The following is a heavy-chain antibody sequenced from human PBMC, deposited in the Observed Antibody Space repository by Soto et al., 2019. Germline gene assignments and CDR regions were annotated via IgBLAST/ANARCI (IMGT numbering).Heavy chain of an antibody. J-gene: IGHJ4*02. V-gene: IGHV3-53*04. CDR2: IYSGGST. CDR3: ARSPGDLGYCSGGSCRHTYYFDY. Sequence: PGGSLRLACAASGFTVSSNYMSWVRQAPGKGLEWVSVIYSGGSTYYADSVKGRFTISRHNSKNTLYLQMNSLRAEDTAVYYCARSPGDLGYCSGGSCRHTYYFDYWGERTLVTVSS. D-gene: IGHD2-15*01. CDR1: GFTVSSNY.